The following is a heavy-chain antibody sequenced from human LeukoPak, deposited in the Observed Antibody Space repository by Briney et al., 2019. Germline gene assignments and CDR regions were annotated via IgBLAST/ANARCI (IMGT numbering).Heavy chain of an antibody. CDR3: ASLYVNSADY. CDR2: IRSDGSNK. CDR1: GFTFSNCG. V-gene: IGHV3-33*01. Sequence: GGSLRLSCAASGFTFSNCGMHWVRQAPGKGLEWVVVIRSDGSNKYYADSVKGRFTISRDNSKNTLYLQMNSLRAEDTAVYYCASLYVNSADYWGQGTLVTVSS. J-gene: IGHJ4*02. D-gene: IGHD3-10*02.